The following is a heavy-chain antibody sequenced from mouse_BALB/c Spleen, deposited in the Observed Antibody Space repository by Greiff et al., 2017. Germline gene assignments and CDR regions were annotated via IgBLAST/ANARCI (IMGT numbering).Heavy chain of an antibody. CDR1: GFTFSSYA. Sequence: EVQGVESGGGLVKPGGSLKLSCAASGFTFSSYAMSWVRQTLEKRLEWVATISSGGSYTYYPDSVKGRFTISRDNAKNTLYLQMSSLRSEDTAMYYCASTVNWYFDVWGAGTTVTVSS. J-gene: IGHJ1*01. D-gene: IGHD1-1*01. CDR3: ASTVNWYFDV. CDR2: ISSGGSYT. V-gene: IGHV5-9-3*01.